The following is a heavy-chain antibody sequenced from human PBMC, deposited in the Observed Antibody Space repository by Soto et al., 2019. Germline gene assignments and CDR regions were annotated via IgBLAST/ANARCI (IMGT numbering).Heavy chain of an antibody. J-gene: IGHJ5*02. D-gene: IGHD6-6*01. CDR1: GYTFTSYG. CDR2: ISAYNGNT. Sequence: ASVKVSCKASGYTFTSYGISWLRQAPGQGLEWMGWISAYNGNTNYAQKLQGRVTMTTDTSTSTAYMELRSLRSDDTAVYYCARARRLSSSQRGYWFDPWGQGTLVTVSS. CDR3: ARARRLSSSQRGYWFDP. V-gene: IGHV1-18*01.